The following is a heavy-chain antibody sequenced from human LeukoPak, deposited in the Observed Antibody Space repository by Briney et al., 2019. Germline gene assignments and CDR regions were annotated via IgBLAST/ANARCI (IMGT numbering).Heavy chain of an antibody. CDR1: GFTFSSYG. V-gene: IGHV3-30*02. J-gene: IGHJ4*02. CDR2: IRYDGTNK. Sequence: GGSLRLSCAASGFTFSSYGMHWVRQAPGKGLEWVEYIRYDGTNKYYTDTVKGRFTISRDNSKNTLFLEMNSLRPEDTAVYYCAQKWGQGTADTGNYFDSWGQGTLVTVSS. CDR3: AQKWGQGTADTGNYFDS. D-gene: IGHD1-14*01.